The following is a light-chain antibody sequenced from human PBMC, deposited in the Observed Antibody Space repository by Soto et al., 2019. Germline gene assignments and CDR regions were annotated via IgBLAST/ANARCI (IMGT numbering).Light chain of an antibody. CDR2: GAS. CDR3: QQYDRSLQFT. V-gene: IGKV3-20*01. CDR1: QSVSSDY. Sequence: EIVLTQSPGTLSLSPGERATLSCRASQSVSSDYLAWYQLKPGQAPRLLIYGASSRATGIPDRFSGNGSGTDFTLTISRLEPEDFAVHCCQQYDRSLQFTFGPGTKVAIK. J-gene: IGKJ3*01.